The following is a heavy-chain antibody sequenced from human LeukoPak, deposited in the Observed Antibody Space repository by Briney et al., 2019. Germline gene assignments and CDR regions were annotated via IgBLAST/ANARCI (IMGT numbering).Heavy chain of an antibody. J-gene: IGHJ4*02. CDR3: ARGLVRGVITFDY. V-gene: IGHV4-59*01. Sequence: SETLSLTCTVSDGSITNNDWSWVRQTPGKGLEFIGYVHYSGTTNYNPSLRSRVTISIDTSRKHFFLKLKSVTAADTAVYYCARGLVRGVITFDYWGQGTLVTVSS. D-gene: IGHD3-10*01. CDR2: VHYSGTT. CDR1: DGSITNND.